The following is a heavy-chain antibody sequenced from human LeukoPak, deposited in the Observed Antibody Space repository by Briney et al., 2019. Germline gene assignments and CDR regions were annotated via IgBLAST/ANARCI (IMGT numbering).Heavy chain of an antibody. CDR2: IGSSGSPT. D-gene: IGHD3-22*01. CDR1: GFAFSSYN. V-gene: IGHV3-48*02. Sequence: GGSLRLSCATSGFAFSSYNMNWVRQAPGKGLEWISYIGSSGSPTHYADSVRGRFTISRDNAKNSLYLQMNSLRDDDTALYYCARRPYSDTSGRLSDVWGQGTTVTVSS. CDR3: ARRPYSDTSGRLSDV. J-gene: IGHJ6*02.